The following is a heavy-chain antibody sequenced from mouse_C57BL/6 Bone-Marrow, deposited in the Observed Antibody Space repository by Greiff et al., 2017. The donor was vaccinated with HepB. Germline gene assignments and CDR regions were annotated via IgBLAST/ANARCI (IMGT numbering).Heavy chain of an antibody. V-gene: IGHV2-9-1*01. CDR2: IWTGGGT. D-gene: IGHD1-1*01. CDR1: GFSLTSYA. Sequence: VMLVESGPGLVAPSQSLSITCTVSGFSLTSYAISWVRQPPGKGLEWLGVIWTGGGTNYNSALKSRLSISKDNSKSQVFLKMNSLQTDDTARYYCARNHYYGSSLWYFDVWGTGTTVTVSS. J-gene: IGHJ1*03. CDR3: ARNHYYGSSLWYFDV.